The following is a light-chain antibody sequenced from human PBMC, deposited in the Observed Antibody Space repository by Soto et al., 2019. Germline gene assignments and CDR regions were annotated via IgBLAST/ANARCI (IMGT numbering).Light chain of an antibody. CDR3: CSYAGSSTPHVV. CDR1: SSDVASYNL. J-gene: IGLJ2*01. Sequence: QSALTQPASVSGSPGQSITISCTGTSSDVASYNLVSWYQQHPGKAPKLMIYEGSKRPSGVSNRFSGSKSGNTASLTISGLQAEDEADYYCCSYAGSSTPHVVFGGGTKVTVL. V-gene: IGLV2-23*01. CDR2: EGS.